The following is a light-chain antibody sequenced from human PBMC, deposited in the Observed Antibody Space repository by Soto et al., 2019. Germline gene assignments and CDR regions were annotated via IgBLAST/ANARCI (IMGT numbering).Light chain of an antibody. Sequence: QSVLTQPASLSGFPGQSITISCTGTSSDIGAYDYVSWFQQHPGKAPKLMISEVNNRPSGVSNRFSGSKSGNTAYLTISGLQVEDEAEYFCSSFTTTSTHVFGTGTKVTVL. CDR3: SSFTTTSTHV. J-gene: IGLJ1*01. V-gene: IGLV2-14*01. CDR1: SSDIGAYDY. CDR2: EVN.